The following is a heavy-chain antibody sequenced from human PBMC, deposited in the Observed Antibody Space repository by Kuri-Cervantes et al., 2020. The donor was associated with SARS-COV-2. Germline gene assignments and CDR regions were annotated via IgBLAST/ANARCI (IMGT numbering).Heavy chain of an antibody. Sequence: ASVKVSCKASGYTFTFYYMHWVRQAPGKGLEWMGWINPNSGGTNYAQKFQGWVTMTRDTSISTAYMELSRLRSDDTAVYYCARAHGNGIAAAGNHAYYYYYGMDVWGQGTTVTVSS. CDR1: GYTFTFYY. V-gene: IGHV1-2*04. J-gene: IGHJ6*02. D-gene: IGHD6-13*01. CDR3: ARAHGNGIAAAGNHAYYYYYGMDV. CDR2: INPNSGGT.